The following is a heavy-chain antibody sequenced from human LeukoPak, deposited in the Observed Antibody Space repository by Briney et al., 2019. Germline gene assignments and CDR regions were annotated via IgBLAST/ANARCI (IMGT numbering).Heavy chain of an antibody. D-gene: IGHD2-15*01. Sequence: SETLSLTCTVSGGSISSGGNYWSWIRQNPGKGLEWIGYINYSGSTYYNPSLKSRVTISVDTSKNQFSLKLSSVTAADTAVYYCASGKDDPFDYWGQGTLVTVSS. J-gene: IGHJ4*02. CDR2: INYSGST. CDR1: GGSISSGGNY. CDR3: ASGKDDPFDY. V-gene: IGHV4-31*03.